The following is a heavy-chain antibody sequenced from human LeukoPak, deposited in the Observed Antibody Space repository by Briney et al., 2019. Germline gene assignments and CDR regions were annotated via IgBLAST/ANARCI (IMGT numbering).Heavy chain of an antibody. V-gene: IGHV3-48*03. Sequence: GGSLRLSCAASGFTFSSYEMNWVRQAPGKGLEWVSYISSSGSTTYYADSVKGRFTISRDNSKNTLYLQMNSLRAEDTAVYYCAKDMVRGVSYYYYYMDVWGKGTTVTISS. J-gene: IGHJ6*03. D-gene: IGHD3-10*01. CDR1: GFTFSSYE. CDR3: AKDMVRGVSYYYYYMDV. CDR2: ISSSGSTT.